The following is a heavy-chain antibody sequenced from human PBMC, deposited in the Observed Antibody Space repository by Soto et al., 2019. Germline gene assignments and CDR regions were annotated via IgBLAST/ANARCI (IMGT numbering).Heavy chain of an antibody. CDR3: ARQGYYDLLSGSYLFDY. Sequence: QVQLQESGPGLVKPSETLFVTCTVSGGSTDSLYWSWVRQPPGKGLEWIGYVSYSGSTTYNPSLKSRVIVSIDTSKNQFSLKLTSVTAADTAVYYCARQGYYDLLSGSYLFDYWGQGILVTVSS. D-gene: IGHD3-3*01. J-gene: IGHJ4*02. V-gene: IGHV4-59*08. CDR1: GGSTDSLY. CDR2: VSYSGST.